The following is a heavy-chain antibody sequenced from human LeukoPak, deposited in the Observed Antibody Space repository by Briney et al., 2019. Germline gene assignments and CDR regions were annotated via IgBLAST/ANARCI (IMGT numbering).Heavy chain of an antibody. CDR1: GFTFSSYE. D-gene: IGHD3-10*02. Sequence: GGSLRLSCAASGFTFSSYEMNWVRQAPGKGLEWVSYISSSGRTIYYADSVQGRFTISRDNAQNSLYLQMSSLRAEDTAVYYCARNVYNFDYWGQGTLVTVSS. V-gene: IGHV3-48*03. CDR3: ARNVYNFDY. CDR2: ISSSGRTI. J-gene: IGHJ4*02.